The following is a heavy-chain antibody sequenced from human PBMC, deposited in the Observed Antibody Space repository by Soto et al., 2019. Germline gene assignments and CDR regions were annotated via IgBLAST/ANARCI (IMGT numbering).Heavy chain of an antibody. Sequence: ASVKVSCKASGYTFTSYGISWVRQAPGQGLEWMGWISAYNGNTNYAQKLQGRVTMTTDTSTSTAYMELRSLRSDDTAVYYCARFRYSRSYSATFYNWGQGTLVSVSS. CDR2: ISAYNGNT. CDR1: GYTFTSYG. CDR3: ARFRYSRSYSATFYN. J-gene: IGHJ4*02. D-gene: IGHD1-26*01. V-gene: IGHV1-18*01.